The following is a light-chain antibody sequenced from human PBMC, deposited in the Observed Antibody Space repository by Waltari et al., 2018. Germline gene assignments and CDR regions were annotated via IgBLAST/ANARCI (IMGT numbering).Light chain of an antibody. Sequence: AIPITPSPSSLSASTGDRVTITCRASQGISSYLAWYQQKPGKAPKLLIYAASTLQSGVPSRFSGSGSGTDFTLTISCLQSEDFATYYCQQYYSYPWTFGQGTKVEIK. CDR3: QQYYSYPWT. CDR2: AAS. J-gene: IGKJ1*01. CDR1: QGISSY. V-gene: IGKV1-8*01.